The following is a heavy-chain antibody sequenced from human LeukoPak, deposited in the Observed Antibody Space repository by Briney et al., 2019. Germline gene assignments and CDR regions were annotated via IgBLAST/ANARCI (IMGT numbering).Heavy chain of an antibody. D-gene: IGHD3-9*01. V-gene: IGHV3-23*01. CDR2: ISEIGGSK. CDR3: ANPVLRTGPL. J-gene: IGHJ4*02. Sequence: GDSLRHFCGLCWFPLRRYVMSWVRQAPGKGREWVLTISEIGGSKYNANSVKVRITISRDNSKNTLYLQMNSLRAEDAAVYYCANPVLRTGPLWGQGTLVTVSS. CDR1: WFPLRRYV.